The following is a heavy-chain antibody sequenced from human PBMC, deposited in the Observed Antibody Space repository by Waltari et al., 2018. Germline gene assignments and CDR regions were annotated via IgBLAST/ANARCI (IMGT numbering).Heavy chain of an antibody. CDR3: ARNDYDFWSGYYYLNDY. V-gene: IGHV1-69*01. CDR2: IIPIFGKA. CDR1: GGTFSSYA. D-gene: IGHD3-3*01. J-gene: IGHJ4*02. Sequence: QVQLVQSGAEVKKPGSSVKVSCKASGGTFSSYAISWVRQAPGQGLEWMGGIIPIFGKANYAQKFQGRVTITADESTSTAYMELSSLRSEDTAVYYCARNDYDFWSGYYYLNDYWGQGTLVTVSS.